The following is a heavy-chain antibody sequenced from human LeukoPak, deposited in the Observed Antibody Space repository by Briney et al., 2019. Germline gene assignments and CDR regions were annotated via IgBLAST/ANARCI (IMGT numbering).Heavy chain of an antibody. CDR2: IYHSGST. J-gene: IGHJ6*03. D-gene: IGHD6-13*01. CDR3: ARVGAAAGTLYYYYMDV. Sequence: SETLSLTCTVSGYSISSGYYWGWIRQPPGKGLEWIGSIYHSGSTYYNPSLKSRVTISVDTSKNQFSLKLSSVTAADTAVYYCARVGAAAGTLYYYYMDVWGKGTTVTVSS. CDR1: GYSISSGYY. V-gene: IGHV4-38-2*02.